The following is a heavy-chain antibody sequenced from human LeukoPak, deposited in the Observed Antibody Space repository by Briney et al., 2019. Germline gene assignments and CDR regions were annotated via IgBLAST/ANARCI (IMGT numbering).Heavy chain of an antibody. CDR2: IGSVTTYI. Sequence: GGSLRLSCAASGFTFSDYTMNWVRQAPGKGLEWVSSIGSVTTYIYYADSVKGRFTISRDNAKNSLSLQMNSLRAEDTAVYYCAREDTGVAFDIWGQGTTVTV. D-gene: IGHD2-8*01. CDR1: GFTFSDYT. CDR3: AREDTGVAFDI. V-gene: IGHV3-21*01. J-gene: IGHJ3*02.